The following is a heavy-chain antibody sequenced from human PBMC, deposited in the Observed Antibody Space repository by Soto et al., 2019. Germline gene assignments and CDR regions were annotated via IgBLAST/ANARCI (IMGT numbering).Heavy chain of an antibody. J-gene: IGHJ6*03. CDR2: IIPILGIA. CDR3: ARPTVVPAAIIYYYMDV. CDR1: GGTFSSYT. Sequence: QVQLVQSGAEVKKPGSSVKVSCKASGGTFSSYTISWVRQAPGQGLEWMGRIIPILGIANYAQKFQGRVTITADKATSTAYMERSNLRSEDTAVYYCARPTVVPAAIIYYYMDVWGKGTTVTVSS. V-gene: IGHV1-69*02. D-gene: IGHD2-2*01.